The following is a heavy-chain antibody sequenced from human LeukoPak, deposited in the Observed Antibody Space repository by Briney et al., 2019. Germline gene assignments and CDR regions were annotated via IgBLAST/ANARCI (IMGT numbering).Heavy chain of an antibody. CDR1: GFTFSSYA. Sequence: GGSLRLSCAASGFTFSSYAMHWVRQAPGKGLEWVAVISYDGSNKYYADSVKGRFTISRDNSKNTLYLQMNSLRAEDTALYYCAKASGSGYGQDYFDYWGQGTLVTVSS. V-gene: IGHV3-30-3*01. D-gene: IGHD1-26*01. CDR2: ISYDGSNK. CDR3: AKASGSGYGQDYFDY. J-gene: IGHJ4*02.